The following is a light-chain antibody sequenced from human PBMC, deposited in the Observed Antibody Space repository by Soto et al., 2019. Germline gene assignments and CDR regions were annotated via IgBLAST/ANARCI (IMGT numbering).Light chain of an antibody. J-gene: IGKJ1*01. CDR3: QQYNKWPRT. V-gene: IGKV3-15*01. CDR1: QSLYSN. CDR2: GAS. Sequence: EIVITQSPATLSVSPGERATLSCRASQSLYSNLAWYQQKLGQAPRLLIYGASTRATGIPARFSGSGSGTEFTLSISSLQSEDFAVYYCQQYNKWPRTFGQGTKVDIK.